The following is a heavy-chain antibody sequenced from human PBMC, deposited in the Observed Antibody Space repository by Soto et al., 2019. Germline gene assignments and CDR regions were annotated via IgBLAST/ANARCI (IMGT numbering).Heavy chain of an antibody. J-gene: IGHJ6*02. CDR3: ASDLVGASDSYGLDV. CDR1: GFTFSNYG. Sequence: GGSLRLSCXASGFTFSNYGMHWVRQAPGKGLEWVAIIWHDGNNKYYADSVRGRFIISRDNSKNRLYLQMNSLRAEDTAVYYCASDLVGASDSYGLDVWGQGTPVTVSS. D-gene: IGHD1-26*01. V-gene: IGHV3-33*01. CDR2: IWHDGNNK.